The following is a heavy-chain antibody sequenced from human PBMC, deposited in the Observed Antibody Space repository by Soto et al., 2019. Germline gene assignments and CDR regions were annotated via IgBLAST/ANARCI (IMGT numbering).Heavy chain of an antibody. J-gene: IGHJ4*02. CDR1: GFTFSSYG. CDR2: IWYDGSNK. D-gene: IGHD4-17*01. Sequence: PGGSLRLSCAASGFTFSSYGMHWVRQAPGKGLEWVAVIWYDGSNKYYADSVKGRFTISRDNSKNTLYLQMNRLRAEDTAVYYCARMPYGDYVFDYWGQGTLVTVSS. CDR3: ARMPYGDYVFDY. V-gene: IGHV3-33*01.